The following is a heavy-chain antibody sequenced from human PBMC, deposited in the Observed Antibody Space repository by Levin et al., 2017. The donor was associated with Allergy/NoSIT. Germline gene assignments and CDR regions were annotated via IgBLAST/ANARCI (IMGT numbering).Heavy chain of an antibody. Sequence: AGGSLRLSCAASGFTFSTYAMIWVRQAPGKGLEWVSSISGSDGGTHYADSVKGRFTISRDNSKNMLYLQMNSLSTEDTAIYYCAKSNWNAGGASHYWGQGTQVTVSS. D-gene: IGHD1-1*01. CDR1: GFTFSTYA. J-gene: IGHJ4*02. V-gene: IGHV3-23*01. CDR2: ISGSDGGT. CDR3: AKSNWNAGGASHY.